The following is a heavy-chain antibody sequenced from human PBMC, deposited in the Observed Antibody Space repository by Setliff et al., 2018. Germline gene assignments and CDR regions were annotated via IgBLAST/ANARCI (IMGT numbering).Heavy chain of an antibody. D-gene: IGHD3-16*02. CDR2: INHSGST. CDR3: ARGKVLYDYVWGRYRYEDYYYGMDV. J-gene: IGHJ6*02. V-gene: IGHV4-34*01. Sequence: SATLSLTCAVSGYSISRGYYWSWISQPPGKGLEGIGEINHSGSTNYNPSLQSRVTISVDTSKNQFSLKLSSVTAADTAVYYCARGKVLYDYVWGRYRYEDYYYGMDVWGQGTTVTVSS. CDR1: GYSISRGYY.